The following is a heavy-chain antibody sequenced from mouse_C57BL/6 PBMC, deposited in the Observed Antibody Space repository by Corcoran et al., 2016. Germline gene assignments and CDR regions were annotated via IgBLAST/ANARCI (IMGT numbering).Heavy chain of an antibody. V-gene: IGHV8-12*01. CDR3: ARRRGGNYGYYAMDY. Sequence: QVTLKESGPGILQSSQTLSLTYSFSGFSLSTSGMGVSWIRQPSGKGLEWLAHIYWYDDKRYNPSLKSRLTISKDTSRNQVFLKITSVDTADTATYYCARRRGGNYGYYAMDYWGQGTSVTVSS. CDR2: IYWYDDK. CDR1: GFSLSTSGMG. D-gene: IGHD2-1*01. J-gene: IGHJ4*01.